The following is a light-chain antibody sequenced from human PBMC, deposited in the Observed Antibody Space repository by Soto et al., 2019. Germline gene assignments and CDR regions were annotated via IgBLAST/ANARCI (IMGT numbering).Light chain of an antibody. Sequence: PGARATLSCRASQSIGSYLVWYQQRPGQVPRLLIHGASNRATDIPARFSGSGSGTDFTLTISSLEPEDVAVYYCQQRSDWPPLFGQGTRLEIK. CDR1: QSIGSY. CDR2: GAS. CDR3: QQRSDWPPL. J-gene: IGKJ5*01. V-gene: IGKV3-11*01.